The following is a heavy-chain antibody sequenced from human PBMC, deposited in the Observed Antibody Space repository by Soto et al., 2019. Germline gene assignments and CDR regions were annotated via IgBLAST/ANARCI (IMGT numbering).Heavy chain of an antibody. J-gene: IGHJ6*02. V-gene: IGHV1-18*01. CDR1: GYTFTSYG. CDR2: ISAYNGNT. CDR3: ARVGYFSSTSCPRAYYYYYGMDV. D-gene: IGHD2-2*01. Sequence: ASVKVSCKASGYTFTSYGISWVRQAPGQGLEWMGWISAYNGNTNYAQKLQGRVTMTTDTSTSTAYMELRSLRSDDTAVYYCARVGYFSSTSCPRAYYYYYGMDVWGQGTTVTVSS.